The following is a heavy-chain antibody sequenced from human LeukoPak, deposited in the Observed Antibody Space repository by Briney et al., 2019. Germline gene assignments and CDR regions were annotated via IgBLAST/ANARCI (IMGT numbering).Heavy chain of an antibody. V-gene: IGHV3-13*01. CDR1: GFTFSSYD. CDR3: ARARIAAAPSSSNYYYYGMDV. D-gene: IGHD6-13*01. Sequence: GGSLRPSCAASGFTFSSYDMHWVRQATGKGLEWVSAIGTAGDTYYPGSVKGRFTISRENAKNSLYLQMNSLRAGDTAVYYCARARIAAAPSSSNYYYYGMDVWGQGTTVTVSS. CDR2: IGTAGDT. J-gene: IGHJ6*02.